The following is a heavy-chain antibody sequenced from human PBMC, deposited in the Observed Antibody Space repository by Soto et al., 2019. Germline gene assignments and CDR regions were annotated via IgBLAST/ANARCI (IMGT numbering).Heavy chain of an antibody. Sequence: ASVKVSCKASGYTFTSYDINWVRQATGQGLEWMGWMNPNSGNTGYAQKFQGRVTMTRNTSISTAYTELSSLRSEDTAVYYCARGVYDFWSGYLYYYYYMDVWGKGTTVTVSS. CDR3: ARGVYDFWSGYLYYYYYMDV. CDR2: MNPNSGNT. J-gene: IGHJ6*03. CDR1: GYTFTSYD. V-gene: IGHV1-8*01. D-gene: IGHD3-3*01.